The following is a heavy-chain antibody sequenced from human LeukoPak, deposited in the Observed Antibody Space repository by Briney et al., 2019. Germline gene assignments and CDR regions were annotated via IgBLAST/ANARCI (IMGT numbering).Heavy chain of an antibody. CDR1: GYTFTGYY. Sequence: ASVEVSCKASGYTFTGYYMHWVRQAPGQGLEWMGWINPNSGGTNYAQKFQGRVTMTRDTSISTAYMELSRLRSDDTAVYYCARGWGYYGSGSYPEADYYYGMDVWGQGTTVTVSS. J-gene: IGHJ6*02. CDR3: ARGWGYYGSGSYPEADYYYGMDV. CDR2: INPNSGGT. D-gene: IGHD3-10*01. V-gene: IGHV1-2*02.